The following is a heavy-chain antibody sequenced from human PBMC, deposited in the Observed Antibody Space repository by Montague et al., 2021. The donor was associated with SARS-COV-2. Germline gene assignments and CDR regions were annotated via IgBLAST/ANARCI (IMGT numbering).Heavy chain of an antibody. J-gene: IGHJ4*02. Sequence: SETLSLTCTVSGGSISSSSYYWGWIRQPPGKGLEWIGSIYYSGSTYYNPSLKSRVTISVDTSKNQFSLKLSSVTAADTAGYYCARREDYYGSWSYPNWGQGTLVTVPS. CDR2: IYYSGST. CDR3: ARREDYYGSWSYPN. CDR1: GGSISSSSYY. V-gene: IGHV4-39*01. D-gene: IGHD3-10*01.